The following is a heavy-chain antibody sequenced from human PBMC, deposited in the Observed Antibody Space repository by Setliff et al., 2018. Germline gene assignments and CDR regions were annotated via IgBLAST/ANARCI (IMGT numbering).Heavy chain of an antibody. J-gene: IGHJ4*02. D-gene: IGHD3-22*01. CDR1: GYTFTNYG. CDR2: IDNYSFKT. CDR3: ARINFYVSSGYYYAPDY. Sequence: ASVKVSCKTSGYTFTNYGITWVRQAPGQGLEWMGWIDNYSFKTNYPQKFLGRVTVTTDTSTGTAYMELGSLTSDDTAIYYCARINFYVSSGYYYAPDYWGPGTLVTV. V-gene: IGHV1-18*01.